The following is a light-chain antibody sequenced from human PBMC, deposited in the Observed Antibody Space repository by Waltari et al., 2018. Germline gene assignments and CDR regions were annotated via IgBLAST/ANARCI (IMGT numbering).Light chain of an antibody. J-gene: IGKJ1*01. CDR3: PKSYSFTRT. Sequence: DIQMTQSPSSLSASVGDRVTITCRASQTISSYFNWYQQKLGKAPNLLIYAASSLQSGVPSRFSGSGSGRAFTLIITSLQPEDFATSYCPKSYSFTRTFGQGTKVEIK. CDR1: QTISSY. V-gene: IGKV1-39*01. CDR2: AAS.